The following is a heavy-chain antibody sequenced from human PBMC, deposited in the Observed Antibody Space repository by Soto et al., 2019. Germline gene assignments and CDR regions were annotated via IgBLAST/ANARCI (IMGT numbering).Heavy chain of an antibody. J-gene: IGHJ5*02. Sequence: GASVKVSCKASGYTFTSYSIHWVRQAPGQGLEWMGWISAYNGNTNYAQKLQGRVTFTIDTSTSTAYMELRSLRSDDTAVYYCARVTNRLWFDPWGQGTLVTVSS. V-gene: IGHV1-18*01. CDR1: GYTFTSYS. CDR2: ISAYNGNT. CDR3: ARVTNRLWFDP. D-gene: IGHD2-8*01.